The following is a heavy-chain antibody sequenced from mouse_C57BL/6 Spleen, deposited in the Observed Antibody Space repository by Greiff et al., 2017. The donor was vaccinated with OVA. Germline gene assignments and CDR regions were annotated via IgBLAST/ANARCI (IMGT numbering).Heavy chain of an antibody. D-gene: IGHD1-1*01. CDR2: INPSSGYT. CDR3: AVLLRSAWFAY. Sequence: QVQLQQSGAELAKPGASVKLSCKASGYTFTSYWMHWVKQRPGQGLEWIGYINPSSGYTKYNQKFKDKATLTADKSSSTAYLQLSSLTYEDSAVYYCAVLLRSAWFAYWGQGTLVTVSA. J-gene: IGHJ3*01. V-gene: IGHV1-7*01. CDR1: GYTFTSYW.